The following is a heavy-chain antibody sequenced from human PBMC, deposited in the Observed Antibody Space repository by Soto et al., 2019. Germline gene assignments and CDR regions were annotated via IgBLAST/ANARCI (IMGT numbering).Heavy chain of an antibody. CDR2: IIPVFGTM. Sequence: GASVKVSCKASGGTFSSYAISWVRQAPGQGLEWMGGIIPVFGTMNYAQKFQGRVTITADESTSTAYMELSSLRSEDTAVYYCARADFYDTSGRPYYFDDWGQGTRVTVSS. V-gene: IGHV1-69*13. CDR1: GGTFSSYA. CDR3: ARADFYDTSGRPYYFDD. D-gene: IGHD3-22*01. J-gene: IGHJ4*02.